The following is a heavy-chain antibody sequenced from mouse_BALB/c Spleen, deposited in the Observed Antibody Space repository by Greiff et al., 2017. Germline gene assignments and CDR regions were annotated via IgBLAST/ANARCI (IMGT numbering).Heavy chain of an antibody. CDR2: ISYSGST. CDR3: ARADSSGYLYYAMDY. V-gene: IGHV3-2*02. CDR1: GYSITSDYA. D-gene: IGHD3-2*01. J-gene: IGHJ4*01. Sequence: EVKLMESGPGLVKPSQSLSLTCTVTGYSITSDYAWNWIRQFPGNKLEWMGYISYSGSTSYNPSLKSRISITRDTSKNQFFLQLNSVTTEDTATYYCARADSSGYLYYAMDYWGQGTSVTVSS.